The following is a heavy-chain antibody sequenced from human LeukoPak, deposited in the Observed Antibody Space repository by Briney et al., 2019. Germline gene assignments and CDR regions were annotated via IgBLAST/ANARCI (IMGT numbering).Heavy chain of an antibody. Sequence: PSETLSLTCAVYGGSFSGYYWSWIRQPPGKGLEWIGEINHSGSTNYNPSLKSRVTISVDTSKNQFSLKLSSVTAADTAVYYCARGIAVAGRKGSIDYWGKETLVTVSS. D-gene: IGHD6-19*01. J-gene: IGHJ4*02. CDR3: ARGIAVAGRKGSIDY. CDR2: INHSGST. CDR1: GGSFSGYY. V-gene: IGHV4-34*01.